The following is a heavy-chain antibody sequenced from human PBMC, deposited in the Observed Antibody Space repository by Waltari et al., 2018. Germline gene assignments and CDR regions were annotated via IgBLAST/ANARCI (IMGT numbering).Heavy chain of an antibody. CDR1: GGSISSGSYY. CDR3: ARMRAAYSSSSVGTFDY. CDR2: IYTRGST. J-gene: IGHJ4*02. V-gene: IGHV4-61*02. Sequence: QVQLQESGPGLVKPSQTLSLTCTVSGGSISSGSYYWSWIRQPAGKGLEWIGRIYTRGSTNYNPSLKSRVTISVDTSKNQFSLKLSSVTAADTAVYYCARMRAAYSSSSVGTFDYWGQGTLVTVSS. D-gene: IGHD6-6*01.